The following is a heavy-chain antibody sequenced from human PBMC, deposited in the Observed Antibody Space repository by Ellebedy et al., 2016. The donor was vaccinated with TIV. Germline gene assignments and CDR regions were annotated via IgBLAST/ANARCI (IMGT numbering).Heavy chain of an antibody. J-gene: IGHJ6*02. CDR1: GGSISSYY. D-gene: IGHD5-12*01. Sequence: SETLSLTCTVSGGSISSYYWSWIRQPPGKGLEWIGYIDYSGSTNYNPSLKSRVTISVDTSKNQFSLKLSSVTAADTAVYYCARVPYEDYYYYYGMDVWGQGTTVTVSS. CDR3: ARVPYEDYYYYYGMDV. CDR2: IDYSGST. V-gene: IGHV4-59*01.